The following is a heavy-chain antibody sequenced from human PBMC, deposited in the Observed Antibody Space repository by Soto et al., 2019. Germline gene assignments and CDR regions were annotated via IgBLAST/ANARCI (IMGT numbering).Heavy chain of an antibody. CDR1: GGSISSEYYH. CDR2: IHYTGAI. J-gene: IGHJ6*02. Sequence: QVLLQQSGPGLVEPSQTLSLTCAVSGGSISSEYYHWTWIRQSPGKGLEWIGYIHYTGAIMYNPSFKSRLTMSVDTSKNQYSLQLTSVTAADTAVYFCAREDYAGDRDYYALDVWGQGTTVTVSS. D-gene: IGHD3-16*01. V-gene: IGHV4-30-4*08. CDR3: AREDYAGDRDYYALDV.